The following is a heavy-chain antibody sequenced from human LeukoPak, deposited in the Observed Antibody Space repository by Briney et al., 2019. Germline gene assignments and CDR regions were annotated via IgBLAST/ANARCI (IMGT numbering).Heavy chain of an antibody. CDR2: VNSDGSST. Sequence: GGSLRLSCAASGFTFSIYWMHWVRQAPGKGLVWVSRVNSDGSSTIHADSVKGRFTISRDNAKNTLYLQMNSLRAEDTAIYYCARPSYSSGWYDSWGQGTLVTVSS. J-gene: IGHJ5*01. V-gene: IGHV3-74*01. CDR1: GFTFSIYW. D-gene: IGHD6-19*01. CDR3: ARPSYSSGWYDS.